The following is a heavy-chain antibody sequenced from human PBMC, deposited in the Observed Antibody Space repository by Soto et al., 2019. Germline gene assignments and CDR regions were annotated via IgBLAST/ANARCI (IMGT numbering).Heavy chain of an antibody. CDR3: ARGSTARAWFDP. J-gene: IGHJ5*02. D-gene: IGHD5-18*01. CDR2: INHSGST. V-gene: IGHV4-34*01. Sequence: PSETLSLTCAVYGGSFSGYYWSWIRQPPGKGLEWIGEINHSGSTNYNPSLKSRVTISVDTSKNQFSLKLSSVTAADTAVYYCARGSTARAWFDPWGQGTLVTVSS. CDR1: GGSFSGYY.